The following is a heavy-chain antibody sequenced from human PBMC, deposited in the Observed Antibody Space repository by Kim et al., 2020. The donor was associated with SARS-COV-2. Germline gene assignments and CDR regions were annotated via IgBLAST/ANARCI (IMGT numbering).Heavy chain of an antibody. J-gene: IGHJ4*02. CDR2: IKHDGSEK. Sequence: GGSLRLSCAASGFTSSSYWMSWVRQAPGKGLEWVANIKHDGSEKYYVDSVKGRFSISSDNAKNSLYLQMNSLRAEDTAVYYCARMLHNYAFDYWGQGTLVTVSS. D-gene: IGHD4-4*01. V-gene: IGHV3-7*03. CDR1: GFTSSSYW. CDR3: ARMLHNYAFDY.